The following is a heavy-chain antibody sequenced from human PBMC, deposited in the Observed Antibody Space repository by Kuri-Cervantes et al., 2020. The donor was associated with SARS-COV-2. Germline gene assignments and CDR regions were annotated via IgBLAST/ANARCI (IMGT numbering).Heavy chain of an antibody. V-gene: IGHV1-69*06. D-gene: IGHD3-16*02. CDR2: IIPIFGTA. CDR3: ARVSKGKTLMITLGELSSDYPTPFDY. Sequence: SVKVSCKASGGTFSSYAISWVRQAPGQGLEWMGGIIPIFGTANYAQKFQGRVTITADKSTSTAYMELSSLRSEDTAVYYCARVSKGKTLMITLGELSSDYPTPFDYWGQGTLVTVSS. CDR1: GGTFSSYA. J-gene: IGHJ4*02.